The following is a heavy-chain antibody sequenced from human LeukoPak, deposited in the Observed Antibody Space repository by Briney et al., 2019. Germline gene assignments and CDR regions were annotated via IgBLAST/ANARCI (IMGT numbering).Heavy chain of an antibody. Sequence: PGGSLRLSCAASGFTFSDYYMSWIRQAPGKGLEWVSYISSSGSTIYYAASVKGRFTISRDNAKNSLYLQMNSLRAEDTAVYYCARERDSSGWYQDFDYWGQGTLVTVSS. CDR2: ISSSGSTI. CDR1: GFTFSDYY. D-gene: IGHD6-19*01. V-gene: IGHV3-11*01. J-gene: IGHJ4*02. CDR3: ARERDSSGWYQDFDY.